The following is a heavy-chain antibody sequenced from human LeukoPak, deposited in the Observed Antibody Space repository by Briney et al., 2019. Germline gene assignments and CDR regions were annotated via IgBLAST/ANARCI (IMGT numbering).Heavy chain of an antibody. Sequence: GGSLRLTCAASGFTFSSYDMHWVRQATGKGLEWVSATGTAGDTYYPGSVKGRFTISRENAKNSLYLQMNSLRAGDTAVYYCARAPGSGWYFFDYWGQGTLVTVSS. V-gene: IGHV3-13*01. D-gene: IGHD6-19*01. CDR2: TGTAGDT. CDR3: ARAPGSGWYFFDY. CDR1: GFTFSSYD. J-gene: IGHJ4*02.